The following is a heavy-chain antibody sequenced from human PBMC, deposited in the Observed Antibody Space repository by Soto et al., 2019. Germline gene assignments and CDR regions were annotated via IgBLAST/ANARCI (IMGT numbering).Heavy chain of an antibody. CDR1: GYTFTSYG. J-gene: IGHJ6*02. CDR2: ISAYNGNT. V-gene: IGHV1-18*04. D-gene: IGHD6-19*01. Sequence: SVKVSCKASGYTFTSYGISWVRQAPAQGLEWMGWISAYNGNTNYAQKLQGRVTMTTDTSTSTAYMELRSLRSDDTAVYYCASRHGWYDYYYYGMDVWGQGTTVTVSS. CDR3: ASRHGWYDYYYYGMDV.